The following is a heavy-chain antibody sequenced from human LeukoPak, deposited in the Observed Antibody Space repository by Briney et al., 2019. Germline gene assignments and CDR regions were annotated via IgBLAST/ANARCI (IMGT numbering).Heavy chain of an antibody. CDR3: ARTPYSSSSTFDY. Sequence: ASVTVSCKASGYTFTSYGISWVRQAPGQRLEWMGGISAYNGNTNYAQKLQGRVTMTTDTSTSTAYMERRSLGSDDTAVYYCARTPYSSSSTFDYWGQGTLVTVSS. D-gene: IGHD6-6*01. CDR2: ISAYNGNT. CDR1: GYTFTSYG. V-gene: IGHV1-18*01. J-gene: IGHJ4*02.